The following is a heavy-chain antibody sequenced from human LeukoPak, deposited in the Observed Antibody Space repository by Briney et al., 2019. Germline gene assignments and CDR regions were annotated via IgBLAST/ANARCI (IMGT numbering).Heavy chain of an antibody. Sequence: SETLSLTCSVSGGSVSSSIYHWGWIRQPPGKGLEWIGSIYYTGNTYYNPSPKSRLTISVDTSKNQFSLKVRSVTAADTALYYCARLRTRTPGDYWGQGTLVTVSS. CDR3: ARLRTRTPGDY. CDR1: GGSVSSSIYH. CDR2: IYYTGNT. J-gene: IGHJ4*02. V-gene: IGHV4-39*01. D-gene: IGHD1-1*01.